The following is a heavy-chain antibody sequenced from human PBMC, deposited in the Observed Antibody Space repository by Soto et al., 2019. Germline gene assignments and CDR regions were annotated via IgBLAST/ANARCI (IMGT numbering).Heavy chain of an antibody. Sequence: QLQLQESGPGLVKPSETLSLTCTVSGGSISSSSYYWGWIRQPPGKGLEWIGSIYYSGSTYYNPSFMSRVAIFAETSTNQFCLMMSCVTAADTAVYYCAADVVVVVAALGCYYYYGMDVWGQGTTVTVSS. V-gene: IGHV4-39*01. J-gene: IGHJ6*02. CDR2: IYYSGST. CDR1: GGSISSSSYY. D-gene: IGHD2-15*01. CDR3: AADVVVVVAALGCYYYYGMDV.